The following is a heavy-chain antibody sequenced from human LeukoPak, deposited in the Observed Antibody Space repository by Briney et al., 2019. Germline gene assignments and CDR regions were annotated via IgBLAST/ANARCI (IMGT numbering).Heavy chain of an antibody. CDR2: INHSGST. J-gene: IGHJ6*02. Sequence: SETLSLTCAVYGGSFSGYYWSWIRQPPGKGVEWIGEINHSGSTNYNPSLKSRVTISVDTSKNQFSLKLSSVTAADTAVYYCATSSPTGWSQRHYHYYGLDVWGQGTTVTVSS. CDR3: ATSSPTGWSQRHYHYYGLDV. CDR1: GGSFSGYY. V-gene: IGHV4-34*01. D-gene: IGHD2-15*01.